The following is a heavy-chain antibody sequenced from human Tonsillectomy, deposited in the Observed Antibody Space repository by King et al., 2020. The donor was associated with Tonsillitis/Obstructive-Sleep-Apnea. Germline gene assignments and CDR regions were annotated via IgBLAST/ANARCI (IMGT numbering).Heavy chain of an antibody. CDR3: ARVSPYYYDSSGYYDY. CDR2: IYFSGST. Sequence: QLQESGPGLVKPSQTLSLTCTVSGGSISSGGYYWSWIRQYPGEGLEWIGYIYFSGSTYYNPSLKSRVTISVDTSKNQFSLKLSSVTAADTAVYYCARVSPYYYDSSGYYDYWGQGTLVTVSS. V-gene: IGHV4-31*03. D-gene: IGHD3-22*01. J-gene: IGHJ4*02. CDR1: GGSISSGGYY.